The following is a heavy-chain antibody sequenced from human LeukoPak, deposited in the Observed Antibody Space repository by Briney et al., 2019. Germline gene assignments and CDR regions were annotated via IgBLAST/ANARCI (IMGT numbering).Heavy chain of an antibody. CDR2: INPSDGST. CDR3: ARATLSTLGDDY. Sequence: ASVKVSCKASGYPFTSYYMHWVRQAPGQGLEWMGIINPSDGSTNYAQKFQGRVTMTRDTSTSTVYMELSSLRSEGTAVYYCARATLSTLGDDYWGQGTLVTVSS. CDR1: GYPFTSYY. V-gene: IGHV1-46*01. D-gene: IGHD4-11*01. J-gene: IGHJ4*02.